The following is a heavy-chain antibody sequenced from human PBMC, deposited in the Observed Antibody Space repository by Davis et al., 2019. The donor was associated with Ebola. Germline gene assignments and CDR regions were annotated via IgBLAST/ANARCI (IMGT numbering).Heavy chain of an antibody. J-gene: IGHJ4*02. V-gene: IGHV3-7*01. CDR1: GFTFNRYW. CDR3: ARGPRKMATTNFDY. CDR2: IKEDGSEK. D-gene: IGHD5-24*01. Sequence: GESLKISCAASGFTFNRYWMSWVRQAPGKGLQWVANIKEDGSEKYYVDSVKGRFTISRDNAKNSLYLQMNSLRAEDTAVYYCARGPRKMATTNFDYWGQGTLVTVSS.